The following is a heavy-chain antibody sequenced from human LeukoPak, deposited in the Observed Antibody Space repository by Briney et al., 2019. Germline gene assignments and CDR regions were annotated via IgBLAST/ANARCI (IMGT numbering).Heavy chain of an antibody. J-gene: IGHJ4*02. CDR2: LYYIGST. D-gene: IGHD3-22*01. CDR3: SRDEGITLLVPVSRGYFDY. Sequence: SETLCLTCTVPGGSTSSYYWSWIRQPPGRGLGWMGYLYYIGSTTYNPSLKSRATISVDTSNNQVSLMLKCVAAADRALYYCSRDEGITLLVPVSRGYFDYWGQGTLVTVSS. V-gene: IGHV4-59*01. CDR1: GGSTSSYY.